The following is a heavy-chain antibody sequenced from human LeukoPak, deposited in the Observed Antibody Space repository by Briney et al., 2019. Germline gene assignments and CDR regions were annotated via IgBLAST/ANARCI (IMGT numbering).Heavy chain of an antibody. Sequence: GVLRLSCTASGFTFGDYAMSWFRQAPGKGLEWVGFIRSKAFGGTADYAASVQGRFTISRDDSKRIAYLQMNILKAEDTAIYYCTRIAAGGKHFDYWGQGTLVTVSS. CDR3: TRIAAGGKHFDY. J-gene: IGHJ4*02. CDR1: GFTFGDYA. D-gene: IGHD6-13*01. V-gene: IGHV3-49*03. CDR2: IRSKAFGGTA.